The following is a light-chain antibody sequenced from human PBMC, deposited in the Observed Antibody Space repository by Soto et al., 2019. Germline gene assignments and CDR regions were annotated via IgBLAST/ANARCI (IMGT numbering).Light chain of an antibody. V-gene: IGLV1-47*02. Sequence: QSALTQPPSVSGTPGQRVTISCSGSNSNIGRNYVYWYQQLPGTAPKLLIYTNNQRPSGVPDRFSGSKSGTSASLAISGLRSEAEDDYYCAAWDDSTYVFGTRTKVTVL. CDR2: TNN. CDR1: NSNIGRNY. CDR3: AAWDDSTYV. J-gene: IGLJ1*01.